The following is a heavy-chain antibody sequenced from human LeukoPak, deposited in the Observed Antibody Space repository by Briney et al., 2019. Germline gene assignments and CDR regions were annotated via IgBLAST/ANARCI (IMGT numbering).Heavy chain of an antibody. Sequence: GESLKISCKGSGYSFTSYWIGWVRQMPGKGLEWMGIIYPGDSDTRYSPSFQGQVTISVDKSLTTAYLQWSSLKASDTAMYFCARHDSVTASDYWGQGTLVTVSS. D-gene: IGHD2-21*02. CDR1: GYSFTSYW. V-gene: IGHV5-51*01. J-gene: IGHJ4*02. CDR3: ARHDSVTASDY. CDR2: IYPGDSDT.